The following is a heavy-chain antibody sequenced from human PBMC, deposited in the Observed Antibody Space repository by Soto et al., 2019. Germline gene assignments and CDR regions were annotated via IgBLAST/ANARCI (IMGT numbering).Heavy chain of an antibody. CDR1: GGSISSGGCY. CDR3: ARDWGDIVVVPASRRWYAFDI. V-gene: IGHV4-31*03. D-gene: IGHD2-2*01. J-gene: IGHJ3*02. Sequence: SETLSLTCTVSGGSISSGGCYWSWIRQHPGKGLEWIGYIYYSGSTYYNPSLKSRVTISVDTSKNQFSLKLSSVTAADTAVYYCARDWGDIVVVPASRRWYAFDIWGQGTMVTVSS. CDR2: IYYSGST.